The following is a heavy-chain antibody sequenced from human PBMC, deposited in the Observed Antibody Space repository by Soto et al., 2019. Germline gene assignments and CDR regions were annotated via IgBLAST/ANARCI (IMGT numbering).Heavy chain of an antibody. V-gene: IGHV4-34*01. J-gene: IGHJ3*02. D-gene: IGHD3-22*01. Sequence: LSLTCAVYGGSFSGYYWSWIRQPPGKGLEWIGEISHSGSTNYNPSLRSRVTISVDTSKNQFSLKLSSVTAADTAVYYCARGPRVVMVPNDAFDIWGQGTMVTVSS. CDR2: ISHSGST. CDR3: ARGPRVVMVPNDAFDI. CDR1: GGSFSGYY.